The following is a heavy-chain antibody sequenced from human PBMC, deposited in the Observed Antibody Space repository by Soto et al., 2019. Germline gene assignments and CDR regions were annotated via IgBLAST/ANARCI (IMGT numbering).Heavy chain of an antibody. J-gene: IGHJ5*02. CDR1: GGSISSSSYY. CDR3: ARQSSQGWFDP. V-gene: IGHV4-39*01. Sequence: KASETLSLTCTVSGGSISSSSYYWGWIRQPPGKGLEWIGSIYYSGSTYYNPSLKSRVTISVDTSKNQFSLKLSSVTAADTAVYYCARQSSQGWFDPWGQGTLVTVSS. CDR2: IYYSGST.